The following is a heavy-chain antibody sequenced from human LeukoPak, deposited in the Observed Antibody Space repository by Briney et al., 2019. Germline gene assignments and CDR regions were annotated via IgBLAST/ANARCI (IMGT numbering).Heavy chain of an antibody. Sequence: ASVKVSCKASGYTFTSYGISWVRQAPGQGLEWMEWINTYNGNTISAQKLQGRVTMTTDTSTSTAYMELRSLRSDDTAMYYCARTAELDYWGQGTLVTVSS. J-gene: IGHJ4*02. CDR2: INTYNGNT. D-gene: IGHD2-21*02. V-gene: IGHV1-18*01. CDR3: ARTAELDY. CDR1: GYTFTSYG.